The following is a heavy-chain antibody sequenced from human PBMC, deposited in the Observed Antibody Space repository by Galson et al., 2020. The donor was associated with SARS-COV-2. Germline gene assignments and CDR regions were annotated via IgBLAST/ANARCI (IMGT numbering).Heavy chain of an antibody. Sequence: TGGSLRISCAASGFTFSSYWMHWVRQAPGKGLLWVSRINGAGRSTSYADSVKGRFTISRDNAKNTLYLQMNSLRAEDTAVYYCARDSFEGFDPWGQGTLATVSS. CDR3: ARDSFEGFDP. J-gene: IGHJ5*02. CDR2: INGAGRST. CDR1: GFTFSSYW. V-gene: IGHV3-74*01.